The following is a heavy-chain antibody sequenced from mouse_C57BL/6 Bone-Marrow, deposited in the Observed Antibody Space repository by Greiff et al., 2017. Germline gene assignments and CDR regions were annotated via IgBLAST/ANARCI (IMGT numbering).Heavy chain of an antibody. CDR1: GYTFTGYG. V-gene: IGHV1-9*01. Sequence: QVQLQQSGAELMKPGASVKLSCKATGYTFTGYGLEWVKQRPGHGLEWIGEILPGSGSTNYNEKFKGKATFTADKSSNTAYMQLSSLTADDSAIYYCARYYGSYCFDYWGQGTTLTVSS. CDR3: ARYYGSYCFDY. J-gene: IGHJ2*01. CDR2: ILPGSGST. D-gene: IGHD1-1*01.